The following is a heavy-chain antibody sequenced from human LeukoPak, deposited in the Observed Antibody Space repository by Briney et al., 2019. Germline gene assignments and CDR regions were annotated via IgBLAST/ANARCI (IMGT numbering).Heavy chain of an antibody. CDR2: VHHTGST. J-gene: IGHJ6*02. CDR3: AGVQSQNYYAMDV. V-gene: IGHV4-61*08. Sequence: SETLSLTCTVSGDSVRSGDFYWSWIRQPPGGGLKWIAYVHHTGSTNYNPSLGSRVTISIDTSKNQFSLTLNSVTAADTAVYYCAGVQSQNYYAMDVWGPGTTVSVSS. CDR1: GDSVRSGDFY.